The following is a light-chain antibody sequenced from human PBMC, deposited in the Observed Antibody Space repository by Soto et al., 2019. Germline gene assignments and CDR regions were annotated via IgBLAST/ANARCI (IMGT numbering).Light chain of an antibody. CDR2: DVT. CDR3: SSCTSTTTL. J-gene: IGLJ1*01. Sequence: QSVLTQPASVSGSPGQSITISCTGTSSDIGHNNYVSWYQQHPGKAPKLIIYDVTNRPSGISDRFSGSKSGNTASLTISGLQAEDEADYYCSSCTSTTTLFGTGTKVTVV. CDR1: SSDIGHNNY. V-gene: IGLV2-14*03.